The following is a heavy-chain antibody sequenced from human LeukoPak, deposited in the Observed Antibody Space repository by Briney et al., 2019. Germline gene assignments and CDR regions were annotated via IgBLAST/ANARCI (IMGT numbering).Heavy chain of an antibody. J-gene: IGHJ5*02. V-gene: IGHV4-34*01. CDR3: ARGPRLQLELRKKYIWFDP. CDR2: VNHSGSA. Sequence: SETLSLTCVVYGETFTNYYWSWIRQPPGKGLEWIGEVNHSGSANYNPSLKSRVTISVDTSKSQFSLRLNSVTAADTAVYYCARGPRLQLELRKKYIWFDPWGQGSLVTVSS. CDR1: GETFTNYY. D-gene: IGHD1-7*01.